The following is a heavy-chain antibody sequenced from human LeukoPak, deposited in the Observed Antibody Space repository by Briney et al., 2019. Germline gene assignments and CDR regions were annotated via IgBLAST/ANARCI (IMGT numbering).Heavy chain of an antibody. CDR3: ASSAYYYDSSGYYRRKRNQDRSVPYGMDV. J-gene: IGHJ6*02. CDR2: INHSGST. D-gene: IGHD3-22*01. Sequence: SETLSLTCAVYGGSFSGYYWSWIRQPPGKGLEWIGEINHSGSTNYNPSLKSRVTISVDTSHSQYSLKLSSVTAAETAVYYCASSAYYYDSSGYYRRKRNQDRSVPYGMDVWGQGTTVTVSS. V-gene: IGHV4-34*01. CDR1: GGSFSGYY.